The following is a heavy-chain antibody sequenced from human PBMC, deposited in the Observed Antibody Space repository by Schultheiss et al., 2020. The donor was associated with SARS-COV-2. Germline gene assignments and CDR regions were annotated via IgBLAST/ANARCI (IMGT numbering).Heavy chain of an antibody. CDR3: ASFVSYYYYMDV. D-gene: IGHD3-3*01. V-gene: IGHV4-39*01. J-gene: IGHJ6*03. CDR1: GDSISSSDYY. CDR2: VYYTGNT. Sequence: SETLSLTCTVSGDSISSSDYYWGWIRQPPGRGLEWIGIVYYTGNTFYNPSLNSRVTISLDTSKSQFSLKLGSVTASDTAVYYCASFVSYYYYMDVWGKGTTVTVSS.